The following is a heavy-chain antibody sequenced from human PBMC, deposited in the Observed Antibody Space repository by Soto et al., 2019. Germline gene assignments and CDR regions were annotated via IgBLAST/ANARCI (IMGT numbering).Heavy chain of an antibody. CDR1: GFTFSIYA. Sequence: GGALSLSCAASGFTFSIYAMSWVRHAPGKGLEWVSAISGRGGSTYYADSVKGRFTISRDNSKNTLYLQMNSLRAEDTTVYYCATEHSGPYYYYGMDVWGQGTTVTVSS. D-gene: IGHD3-10*01. J-gene: IGHJ6*02. V-gene: IGHV3-23*01. CDR2: ISGRGGST. CDR3: ATEHSGPYYYYGMDV.